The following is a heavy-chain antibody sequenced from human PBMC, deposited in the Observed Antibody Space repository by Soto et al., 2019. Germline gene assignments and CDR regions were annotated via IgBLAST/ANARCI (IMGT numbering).Heavy chain of an antibody. Sequence: SETLSLTCTVSGGSISSSSDYWGWIRQPPGKGLEWLAYIYYSGSTYYNPSLKSRITISMDTSKNQVSLRLTSVTAADTAVYYCARYPIVRPTLSFDYWGRGTLVTVSS. J-gene: IGHJ4*02. D-gene: IGHD1-26*01. V-gene: IGHV4-39*01. CDR1: GGSISSSSDY. CDR3: ARYPIVRPTLSFDY. CDR2: IYYSGST.